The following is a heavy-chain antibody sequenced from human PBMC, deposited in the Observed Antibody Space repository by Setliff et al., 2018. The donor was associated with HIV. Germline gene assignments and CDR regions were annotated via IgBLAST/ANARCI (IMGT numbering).Heavy chain of an antibody. CDR3: ASRIYYYDSNNFLREEGFDP. CDR2: IYHNEKT. D-gene: IGHD3-22*01. J-gene: IGHJ5*02. V-gene: IGHV4-38-2*02. Sequence: ASETLSLTCTVSGYSISSDYYWGWIRQPPGKGLEWIGNIYHNEKTYYNPSLKSRVTISIDTSKNQLSLNLTSVTAADTAVYYCASRIYYYDSNNFLREEGFDPWGQGTLVTVSS. CDR1: GYSISSDYY.